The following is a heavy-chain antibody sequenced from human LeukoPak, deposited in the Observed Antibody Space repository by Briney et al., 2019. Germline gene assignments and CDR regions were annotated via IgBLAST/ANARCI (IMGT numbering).Heavy chain of an antibody. CDR3: ARDGSYYYGSGSYL. V-gene: IGHV1-18*01. CDR2: ISAYNGNT. D-gene: IGHD3-10*01. Sequence: ASVKVSCKASGYTFTSYGISWVRQAPGQGLEWMGWISAYNGNTNHAQKLQGRVTMTTDTSTSTAYMGLRSLRSDDTAVYYCARDGSYYYGSGSYLWGQGTLVTVSS. J-gene: IGHJ4*02. CDR1: GYTFTSYG.